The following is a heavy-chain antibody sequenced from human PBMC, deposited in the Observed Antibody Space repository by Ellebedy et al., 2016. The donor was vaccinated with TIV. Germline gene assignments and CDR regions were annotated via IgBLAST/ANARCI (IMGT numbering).Heavy chain of an antibody. CDR2: IFIDSTT. CDR1: ELNVSGNY. D-gene: IGHD2/OR15-2a*01. CDR3: ARETFNDVDLDLWGLFDI. V-gene: IGHV3-66*01. Sequence: GESLKISCAASELNVSGNYMSWVRQAPGKGLEWVSVIFIDSTTYYADSVKGRFTISRDTSENTLYIQMNSLRAEDTAVYYCARETFNDVDLDLWGLFDIWGQGTMVTVSS. J-gene: IGHJ3*02.